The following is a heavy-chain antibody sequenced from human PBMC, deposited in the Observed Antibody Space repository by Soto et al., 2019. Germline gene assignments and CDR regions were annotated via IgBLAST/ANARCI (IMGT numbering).Heavy chain of an antibody. Sequence: FSCNAPSDTFTSYYIHWVRQAPGHGLEWMGIINPNGGSTRFAQKFKGRVTITRDTSASTAYMELSSLRSEDTAVYYCARAARDYGGNNWFDPWGQGTLVTVSS. CDR1: SDTFTSYY. CDR3: ARAARDYGGNNWFDP. D-gene: IGHD4-17*01. V-gene: IGHV1-46*01. CDR2: INPNGGST. J-gene: IGHJ5*02.